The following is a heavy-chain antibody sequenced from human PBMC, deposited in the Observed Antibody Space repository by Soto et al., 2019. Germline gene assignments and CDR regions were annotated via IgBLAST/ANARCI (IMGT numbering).Heavy chain of an antibody. CDR2: ISSSGSTI. Sequence: EVQLVESGGGLVQPGGSLRLSCAASGFTFSSYEMNWVRQAPGKGLEWVSYISSSGSTIYYADSVKGRFTISRDNAKNSLYLQMNSRRADDTAVYYCARTTVDTQNALGYWGQGTLVTVSS. CDR1: GFTFSSYE. V-gene: IGHV3-48*03. CDR3: ARTTVDTQNALGY. D-gene: IGHD5-18*01. J-gene: IGHJ4*02.